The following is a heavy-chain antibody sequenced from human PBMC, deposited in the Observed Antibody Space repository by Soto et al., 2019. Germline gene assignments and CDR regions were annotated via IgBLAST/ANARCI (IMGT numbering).Heavy chain of an antibody. V-gene: IGHV1-69*06. CDR2: IIPIFGTA. D-gene: IGHD5-12*01. CDR3: VCTGEMATIQNAFDI. J-gene: IGHJ3*02. CDR1: GGTFSSYA. Sequence: SVKVSCKASGGTFSSYAISWVRQAPGQGLEWMGGIIPIFGTANYAQKFQGRVTITADKSTSTAYMELSSLRSEDTAVYYSVCTGEMATIQNAFDIWGQGTMVTVSS.